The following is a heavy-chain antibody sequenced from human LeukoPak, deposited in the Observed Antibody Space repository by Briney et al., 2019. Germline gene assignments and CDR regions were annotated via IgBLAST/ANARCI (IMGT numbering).Heavy chain of an antibody. V-gene: IGHV4-34*01. Sequence: SETLPLTCAVYGGSFSGYYWSWIRQPPGKGLEWIGEINHSGSTNYNPSLKSRVTISVDTSKNQFSLKLSSVTAADTAVYYCASLPRRDGYNGDYWGQGTLVTVSS. J-gene: IGHJ4*02. D-gene: IGHD5-24*01. CDR2: INHSGST. CDR1: GGSFSGYY. CDR3: ASLPRRDGYNGDY.